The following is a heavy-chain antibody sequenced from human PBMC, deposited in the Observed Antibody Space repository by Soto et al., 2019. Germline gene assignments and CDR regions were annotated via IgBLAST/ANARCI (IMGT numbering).Heavy chain of an antibody. Sequence: QVPLVESGGGVVQPGRSLRLSCAASEFSFSNYAMHWVRQAPGKGLEWVAIISYDGSSEYYTDSVKGRFTISRDNSKHWLYLQMNSLRVVDTAVYYGARDRAWRFLEWSFDYWGQGSLVTVSS. CDR1: EFSFSNYA. D-gene: IGHD3-3*01. J-gene: IGHJ4*02. CDR3: ARDRAWRFLEWSFDY. CDR2: ISYDGSSE. V-gene: IGHV3-30-3*01.